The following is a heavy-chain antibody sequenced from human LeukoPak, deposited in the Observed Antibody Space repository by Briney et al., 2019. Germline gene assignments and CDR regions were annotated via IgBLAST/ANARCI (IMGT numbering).Heavy chain of an antibody. D-gene: IGHD6-19*01. V-gene: IGHV1-2*02. CDR3: ARVRPLAVTGVDWFDP. CDR2: INPNSGVT. CDR1: GYTFTDYY. Sequence: ASVKVSCKASGYTFTDYYMHWVRQAPGQGLEWMGWINPNSGVTNFAQKFQGRVSMTRDTSISTAYMELSRLGFDDTAVYYCARVRPLAVTGVDWFDPWGQGTLVTVSS. J-gene: IGHJ5*02.